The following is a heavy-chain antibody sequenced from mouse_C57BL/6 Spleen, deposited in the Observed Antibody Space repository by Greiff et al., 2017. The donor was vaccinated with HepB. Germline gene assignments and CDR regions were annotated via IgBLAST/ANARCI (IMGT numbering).Heavy chain of an antibody. CDR1: GYTFTEYT. D-gene: IGHD1-1*01. Sequence: VQRVESGAELVKPGASVKLSCKASGYTFTEYTIHWVKQRSGQGLEWIGWFYPGSGSIKYNEKFKDKATLTADKSSSTVFMELSRLTSEDSAVYVCARKDAPINYYGSSYDYWGQGTTLTVSS. CDR2: FYPGSGSI. J-gene: IGHJ2*01. V-gene: IGHV1-62-2*01. CDR3: ARKDAPINYYGSSYDY.